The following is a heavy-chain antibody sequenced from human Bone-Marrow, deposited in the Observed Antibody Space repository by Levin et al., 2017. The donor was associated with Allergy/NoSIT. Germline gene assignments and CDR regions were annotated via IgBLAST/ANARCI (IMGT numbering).Heavy chain of an antibody. V-gene: IGHV3-21*04. Sequence: NTGGSLRLSCTASGFTFIDYSMNWVRQAPGKGLEWVSCISSSSSYIDYADSVKGRLTISRDNAKKSLYLQMNNLRAEDTGVYYCARDRGYSHSQGLDYWGQGTLVTVSS. CDR1: GFTFIDYS. D-gene: IGHD5-12*01. J-gene: IGHJ4*02. CDR3: ARDRGYSHSQGLDY. CDR2: ISSSSSYI.